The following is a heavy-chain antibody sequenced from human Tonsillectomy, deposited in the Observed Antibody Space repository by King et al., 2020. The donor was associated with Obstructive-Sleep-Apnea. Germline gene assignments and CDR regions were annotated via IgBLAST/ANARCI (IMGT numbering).Heavy chain of an antibody. Sequence: VQLVESGGGLVQPGGALRLSCAASGFTFTSYWMSWVRQAPGKGLEWVANIKQDGSERYYVDSVKGRFTISRDNAKNSLYLQMNSLRAEDTAVYYCAVSRTFDYWGQGTLVTVSS. J-gene: IGHJ4*02. D-gene: IGHD2-2*01. CDR1: GFTFTSYW. CDR2: IKQDGSER. V-gene: IGHV3-7*03. CDR3: AVSRTFDY.